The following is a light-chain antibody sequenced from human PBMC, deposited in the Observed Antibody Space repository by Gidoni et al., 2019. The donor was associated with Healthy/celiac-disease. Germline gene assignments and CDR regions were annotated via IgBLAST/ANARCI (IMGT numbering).Light chain of an antibody. Sequence: SYELQQQTSVSVSPGQTARITCSGTALPTKYTYCSQQKPGQDPGLVIYKDSGRPSGSPERFSGSSSGTTGTLTISGVQAEDEADYYCQSADSSGTYPVLFGGGTKLTVL. CDR2: KDS. CDR3: QSADSSGTYPVL. V-gene: IGLV3-25*02. CDR1: ALPTKY. J-gene: IGLJ2*01.